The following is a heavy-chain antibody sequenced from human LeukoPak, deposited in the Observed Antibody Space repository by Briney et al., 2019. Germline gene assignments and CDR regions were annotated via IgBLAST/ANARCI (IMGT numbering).Heavy chain of an antibody. Sequence: SETLSLTCAVYGGSFSGYYWSWIRQPPGKGLEWIGEINHSGSTNYNPSLKSRVTISVDTSKNQFSLKLSSVTAADTAVYYCARAYSGSYSPFDYWGQGTLVTVSS. V-gene: IGHV4-34*01. CDR2: INHSGST. CDR1: GGSFSGYY. J-gene: IGHJ4*02. CDR3: ARAYSGSYSPFDY. D-gene: IGHD1-26*01.